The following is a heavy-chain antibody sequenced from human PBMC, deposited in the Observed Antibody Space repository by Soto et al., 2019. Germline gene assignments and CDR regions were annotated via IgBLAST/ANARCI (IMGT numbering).Heavy chain of an antibody. D-gene: IGHD3-3*02. CDR1: GDIFTNFD. J-gene: IGHJ5*02. Sequence: QVQLVQPGAEVRKPGASVKVSCKASGDIFTNFDFNWVRQATGQGLEWIGWMRANSGDTGHDQKFQGRVRMTRATSMSTAYMELSSLRAEDTVVYYCARYIFGQGFKAWGQGTLVFVSS. CDR2: MRANSGDT. CDR3: ARYIFGQGFKA. V-gene: IGHV1-8*01.